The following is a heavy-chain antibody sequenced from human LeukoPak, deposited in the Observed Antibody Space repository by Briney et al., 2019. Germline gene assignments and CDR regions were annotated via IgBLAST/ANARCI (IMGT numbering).Heavy chain of an antibody. J-gene: IGHJ6*03. V-gene: IGHV1-69*06. CDR2: IIPIFGTA. D-gene: IGHD5-18*01. CDR1: GGTFSSYA. Sequence: ASVKVSCKASGGTFSSYAISWVRQAPGQGLEWMGGIIPIFGTANYAQKFQGRVTITADKSTSTAYMELSSLRSEDTAVYYCARNTAMVSDYYYSYYMDVWGKGTTVTVSS. CDR3: ARNTAMVSDYYYSYYMDV.